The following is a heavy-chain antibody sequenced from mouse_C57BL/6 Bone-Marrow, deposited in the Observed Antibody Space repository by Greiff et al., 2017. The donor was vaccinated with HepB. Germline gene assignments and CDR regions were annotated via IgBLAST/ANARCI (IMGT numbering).Heavy chain of an antibody. Sequence: VQLQQSGAELVRPGASVTLSCKASGYTFTDYEMHWVKQTPVHGLEWIGAIDPDTGGTAYNQKFKGKAILTADKSSSTAYMELRSLTSEDSAVYYCTRGGRGYYYGSSSWFAYWGQGTLVTVSA. CDR3: TRGGRGYYYGSSSWFAY. J-gene: IGHJ3*01. CDR1: GYTFTDYE. V-gene: IGHV1-15*01. CDR2: IDPDTGGT. D-gene: IGHD1-1*01.